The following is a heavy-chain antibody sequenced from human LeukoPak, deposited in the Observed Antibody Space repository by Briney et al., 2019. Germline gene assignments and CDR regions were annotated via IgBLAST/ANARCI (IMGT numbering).Heavy chain of an antibody. CDR2: INPNSGAT. CDR3: AREPYYYYYMDV. J-gene: IGHJ6*03. CDR1: GYTFTGYY. V-gene: IGHV1-2*02. Sequence: GASVKVSCKASGYTFTGYYMHWVRQAPGQGLEWMGWINPNSGATNYAQKFQGRVTMTRDTSISTAYMELSRLRSDDTAVYYCAREPYYYYYMDVWGKGTTVTISS.